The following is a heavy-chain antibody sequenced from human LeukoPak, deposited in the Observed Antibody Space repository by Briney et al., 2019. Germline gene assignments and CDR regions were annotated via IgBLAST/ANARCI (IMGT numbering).Heavy chain of an antibody. CDR3: ARERGATGYLDAFDI. CDR2: ISHDGTNK. V-gene: IGHV3-30-3*01. CDR1: GFTFSSYA. Sequence: GRSLRLSCAASGFTFSSYAMNWVRQAPGKGLEWVAVISHDGTNKYNADSVKGRFTISRDNSRNTLYLQMNSLRAEDTAVYYCARERGATGYLDAFDIWGQGTMVTVSS. D-gene: IGHD3-9*01. J-gene: IGHJ3*02.